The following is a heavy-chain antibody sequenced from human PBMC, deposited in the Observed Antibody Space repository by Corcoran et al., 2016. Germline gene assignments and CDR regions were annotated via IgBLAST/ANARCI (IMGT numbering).Heavy chain of an antibody. CDR1: GFTFSSYG. D-gene: IGHD6-13*01. J-gene: IGHJ4*02. CDR2: ISYDGSNK. V-gene: IGHV3-30*18. CDR3: AKTYSSSLGYV. Sequence: QVQLVESGGGVVQPGRSLRLSCAASGFTFSSYGMHWVRQAPGKGLEWVAVISYDGSNKYYADSVKGRFTISRDNSKNTLYLQMNSLRAEDTAVDYCAKTYSSSLGYVWGQGTLVTVSS.